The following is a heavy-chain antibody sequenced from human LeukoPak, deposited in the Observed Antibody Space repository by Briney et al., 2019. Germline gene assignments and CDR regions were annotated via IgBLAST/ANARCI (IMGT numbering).Heavy chain of an antibody. Sequence: GGSLRLSCAASGFTFSNYWMSWARQGPGEGPEWVANINQGGSEKYYVDSVKGRFTISRDNAKNSLDLQMNSLRVEDTATYYCARLVVPPGNRGWYYEHWGQGTLVTVSS. CDR1: GFTFSNYW. CDR2: INQGGSEK. CDR3: ARLVVPPGNRGWYYEH. J-gene: IGHJ4*02. D-gene: IGHD2-2*01. V-gene: IGHV3-7*03.